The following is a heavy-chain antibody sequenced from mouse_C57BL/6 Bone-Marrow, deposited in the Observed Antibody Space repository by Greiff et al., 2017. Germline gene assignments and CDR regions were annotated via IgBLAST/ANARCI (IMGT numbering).Heavy chain of an antibody. CDR1: GYSFTDYY. CDR3: ERGEGAWFAY. CDR2: IYPGSGNT. V-gene: IGHV1-76*01. Sequence: QVQLMESGAELVRPGASVKLSCTASGYSFTDYYINWVKQRPGQRLLWIARIYPGSGNTYYNEKFKGKTTLTPDKSSSPAYMQFSSLTSEDSAVYCCERGEGAWFAYWGQGTLVTVSA. J-gene: IGHJ3*01.